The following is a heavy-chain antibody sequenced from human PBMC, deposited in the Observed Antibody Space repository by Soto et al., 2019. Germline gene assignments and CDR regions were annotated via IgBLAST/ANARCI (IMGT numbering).Heavy chain of an antibody. CDR1: GGSISSYY. Sequence: QVQLQESGPGLVKPSETLSLTCTVSGGSISSYYWSWIRQPPGKGLEWIGYIYYSGSTNYNPSLKSRVTISVDTSKNQFSLKLSSVTAADTAVYYCARHRTTRSIVGAKGGAFDIWGQGTMVIVSS. CDR2: IYYSGST. J-gene: IGHJ3*02. V-gene: IGHV4-59*08. D-gene: IGHD1-26*01. CDR3: ARHRTTRSIVGAKGGAFDI.